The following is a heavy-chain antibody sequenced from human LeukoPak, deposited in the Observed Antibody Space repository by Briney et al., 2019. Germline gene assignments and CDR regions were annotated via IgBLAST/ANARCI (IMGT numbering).Heavy chain of an antibody. Sequence: SETLSLTCTLSGGSISSGSYYWSWIRQPAGEDLEWIGRIYTSGSTNYNPSLKSRVTISVDTSNNQFSLKLSSVTAADTAVYYCARARVGATGSDWFDPWGQGTLVTVSS. CDR1: GGSISSGSYY. CDR3: ARARVGATGSDWFDP. V-gene: IGHV4-61*02. J-gene: IGHJ5*02. D-gene: IGHD1-26*01. CDR2: IYTSGST.